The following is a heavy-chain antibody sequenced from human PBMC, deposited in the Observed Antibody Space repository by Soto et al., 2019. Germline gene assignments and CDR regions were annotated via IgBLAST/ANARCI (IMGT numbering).Heavy chain of an antibody. D-gene: IGHD6-19*01. CDR2: ISYDGRNK. CDR3: VKDGSSGWPYFYDMDV. Sequence: GGSLRLSCAASGFTFSSYVMHWVRQAPGKGLEWVAVISYDGRNKYYADAVKGRFTISRDNSKNTLYLQMSSLRADDTAVYYCVKDGSSGWPYFYDMDVWGQGTTVTVSS. V-gene: IGHV3-30*18. J-gene: IGHJ6*02. CDR1: GFTFSSYV.